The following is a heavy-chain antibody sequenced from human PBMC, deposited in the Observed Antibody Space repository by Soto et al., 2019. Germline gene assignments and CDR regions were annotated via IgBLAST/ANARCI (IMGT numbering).Heavy chain of an antibody. J-gene: IGHJ5*02. Sequence: QAQLVQSGAEVKEPGASVKVSCKASGHTFTKYYFHWLRQVPGQGLEVMGIINPSGGGTKYAERFKGRVYMTRETYPSKINIELRSLRYEPTAVYYCAIEKVGEEQPPSGSLDPWGQGTVLTVP. CDR2: INPSGGGT. V-gene: IGHV1-46*01. D-gene: IGHD1-26*01. CDR3: AIEKVGEEQPPSGSLDP. CDR1: GHTFTKYY.